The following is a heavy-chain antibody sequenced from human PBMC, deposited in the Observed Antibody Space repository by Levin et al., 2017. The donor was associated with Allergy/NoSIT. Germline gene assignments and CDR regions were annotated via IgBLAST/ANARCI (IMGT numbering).Heavy chain of an antibody. CDR2: ISGNSRTI. V-gene: IGHV3-23*01. Sequence: GGSLRLSCVVSGFTFSSYAMSWIRQTPDKGLEWISIISGNSRTIYYADSVRGRFTISRDNSKNTLYLQMNSLSAQDTALYYCVSYRDGPYIHITYWGQGTLVTVSS. CDR1: GFTFSSYA. CDR3: VSYRDGPYIHITY. J-gene: IGHJ4*02. D-gene: IGHD3-10*01.